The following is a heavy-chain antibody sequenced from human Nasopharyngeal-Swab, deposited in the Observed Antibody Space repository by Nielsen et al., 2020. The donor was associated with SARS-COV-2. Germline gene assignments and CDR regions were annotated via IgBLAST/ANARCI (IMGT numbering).Heavy chain of an antibody. CDR2: IKQDGTLK. V-gene: IGHV3-7*01. D-gene: IGHD4-11*01. Sequence: GESLKIPCGGSGFTFSDYWMSWVRQSPEKGLEWVANIKQDGTLKSYVDSVKGRFIISRDNAKSSLFLEMNSLRVEDTALYYCATDGYSFGYDRGYWGQGTLVIVSS. CDR3: ATDGYSFGYDRGY. CDR1: GFTFSDYW. J-gene: IGHJ4*02.